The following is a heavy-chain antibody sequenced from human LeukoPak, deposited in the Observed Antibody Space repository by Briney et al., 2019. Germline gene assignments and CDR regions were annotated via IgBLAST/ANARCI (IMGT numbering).Heavy chain of an antibody. J-gene: IGHJ4*02. D-gene: IGHD5-12*01. V-gene: IGHV3-21*01. CDR3: ARDVIVATIPYYFDY. Sequence: GGSLRLSCTASGFTFGDYAMNWVRQAPGKGLEWVSSISSSSSYIYYADSVKGRFTISRDNAKNSLYLQMNSLRAEDTAVYYCARDVIVATIPYYFDYWGQGTLVTVSS. CDR2: ISSSSSYI. CDR1: GFTFGDYA.